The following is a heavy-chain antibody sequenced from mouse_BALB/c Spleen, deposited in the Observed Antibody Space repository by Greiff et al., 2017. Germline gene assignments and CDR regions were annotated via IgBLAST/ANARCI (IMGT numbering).Heavy chain of an antibody. V-gene: IGHV5-6-5*01. D-gene: IGHD1-1*01. J-gene: IGHJ4*01. CDR1: GFTFSSYA. Sequence: EVNVVESGGGLVKPGGSLKLSCAASGFTFSSYAMSWVRQTPEKRLEWVASISSGGSTYYPDSVKGRFTISRDNARNILYLQMSSLRSEDTAMYYCARGGITTPYYYAMDYWGQGTSVTVSS. CDR2: ISSGGST. CDR3: ARGGITTPYYYAMDY.